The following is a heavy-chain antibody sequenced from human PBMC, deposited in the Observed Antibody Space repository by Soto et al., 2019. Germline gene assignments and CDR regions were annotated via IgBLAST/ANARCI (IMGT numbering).Heavy chain of an antibody. CDR2: ISPYTGNT. V-gene: IGHV1-18*01. CDR1: GYIFVNYG. CDR3: VMVDNYVTPAPQDV. J-gene: IGHJ6*02. D-gene: IGHD3-16*01. Sequence: QVQLVQSGDEVKKPGASVKVSCKASGYIFVNYGIAWVRQAPRQGLEWMGWISPYTGNTHSASKFQGRLTMTTDTSTSTAYMDLGSLTSDDTAVYYCVMVDNYVTPAPQDVWGQGTTVTVSS.